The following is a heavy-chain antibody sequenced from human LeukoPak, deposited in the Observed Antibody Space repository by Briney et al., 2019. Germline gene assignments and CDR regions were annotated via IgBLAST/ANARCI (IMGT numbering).Heavy chain of an antibody. CDR2: ISYDGSNK. CDR3: ARGDFSSTSCPDY. J-gene: IGHJ4*02. CDR1: GFTFSSYA. D-gene: IGHD2-2*01. V-gene: IGHV3-30-3*01. Sequence: GGSLRLSCAASGFTFSSYAMHWVRQAPGKGLEWVAVISYDGSNKYYADSVKGRFTLSRDNSKNTLYLQMNSLRAEDTAVYYCARGDFSSTSCPDYWGQGTLVTVSS.